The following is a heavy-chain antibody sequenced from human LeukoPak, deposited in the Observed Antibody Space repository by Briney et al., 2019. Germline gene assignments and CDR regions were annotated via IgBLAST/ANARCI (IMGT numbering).Heavy chain of an antibody. CDR1: GYTFTGYY. CDR2: INPNSGGT. D-gene: IGHD3-3*01. J-gene: IGHJ6*03. Sequence: GASVKVSCKASGYTFTGYYMHWVRQAPGQGLEWMGWINPNSGGTNYAQKFQGRVTMTRDTSISTAYMELSRLRSDDTAVYYCARVWSGYDYYYHYMDVWGKGTTVTVSS. CDR3: ARVWSGYDYYYHYMDV. V-gene: IGHV1-2*02.